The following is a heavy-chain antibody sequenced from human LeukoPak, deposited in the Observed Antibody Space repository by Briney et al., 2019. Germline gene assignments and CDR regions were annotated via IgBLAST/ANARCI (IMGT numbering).Heavy chain of an antibody. J-gene: IGHJ6*03. V-gene: IGHV4-34*01. CDR3: ARPRYCSGGSCYLYYYYYMAV. CDR1: GGSFSGYY. Sequence: SETLSLTCAVYGGSFSGYYWSWIRQPPGKGLEWIGEINHSGSTNYNPSLKSRVTISVDTSKNQFTLKLSSVTAADTAVYYCARPRYCSGGSCYLYYYYYMAVWGKGTTVTVSS. D-gene: IGHD2-15*01. CDR2: INHSGST.